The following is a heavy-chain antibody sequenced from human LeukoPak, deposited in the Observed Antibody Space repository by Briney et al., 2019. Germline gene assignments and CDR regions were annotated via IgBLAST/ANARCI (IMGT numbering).Heavy chain of an antibody. CDR1: GVTFSSYA. D-gene: IGHD3-22*01. J-gene: IGHJ4*02. CDR2: IIPIFGTA. CDR3: ARDSQIYYRPYYFDY. Sequence: ASVKVSCKASGVTFSSYAISWVRQAPGQGLEWMGGIIPIFGTANYAQKFQGRVTITADESTSTAYMELSSLRSGDTAVYYCARDSQIYYRPYYFDYWGQGTLVTVSS. V-gene: IGHV1-69*13.